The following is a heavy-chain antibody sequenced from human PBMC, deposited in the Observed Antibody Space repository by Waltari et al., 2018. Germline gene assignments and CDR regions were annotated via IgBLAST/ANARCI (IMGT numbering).Heavy chain of an antibody. J-gene: IGHJ4*02. CDR3: ARWNYYGSGSYLESDY. CDR2: IYYSLST. D-gene: IGHD3-10*01. Sequence: QVQLQESGPGLVKPSQTLSLPCTVSGGPPSSGDYYLSWTRKHPGNGLEWIGYIYYSLSTYYYPSLKSRVTISVDTSKNQFSLKLSSVTAADTAVYYCARWNYYGSGSYLESDYWGQGTLVTVSS. V-gene: IGHV4-30-4*08. CDR1: GGPPSSGDYY.